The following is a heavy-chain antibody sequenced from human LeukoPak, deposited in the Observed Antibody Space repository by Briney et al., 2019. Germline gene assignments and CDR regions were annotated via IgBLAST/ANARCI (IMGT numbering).Heavy chain of an antibody. CDR3: ARHKDLARSDAFDI. CDR1: GYSFTSYW. J-gene: IGHJ3*02. Sequence: AGESLKISCKGSGYSFTSYWIGWVRQMPGKGLEWMGIIYPGDSDTRYSPSFQGQVTISADKSISTAYLQWSSLKASDPAMYYCARHKDLARSDAFDIWGQGTMVTVSS. D-gene: IGHD2-15*01. CDR2: IYPGDSDT. V-gene: IGHV5-51*01.